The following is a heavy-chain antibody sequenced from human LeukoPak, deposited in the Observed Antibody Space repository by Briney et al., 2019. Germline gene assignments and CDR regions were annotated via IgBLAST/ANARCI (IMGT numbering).Heavy chain of an antibody. V-gene: IGHV4-39*01. Sequence: KPSETLSLTCTVSGGSISSGSYYWSWIRQPPGKGLEWIGSIYYSGSTYYNPSLKSRVTISVDTSKNQFSLKLSSVTAADTAVYYCARQFHTSGWGGLFDPWGQGTLVTVSS. CDR2: IYYSGST. CDR1: GGSISSGSYY. J-gene: IGHJ5*02. CDR3: ARQFHTSGWGGLFDP. D-gene: IGHD6-19*01.